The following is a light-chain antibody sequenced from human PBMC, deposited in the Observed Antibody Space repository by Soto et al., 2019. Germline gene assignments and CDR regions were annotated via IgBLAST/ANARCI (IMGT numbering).Light chain of an antibody. CDR2: DAT. Sequence: EIDLTQSPVFVSLSLGERATLSCRASQTVDNYLAWYQRKPGKIPMLLIYDATKRASGIPVRFTGSGSGTDYILTISNIEADDEASYYCLQHKKRPPLTFGQGTRLDIK. V-gene: IGKV3-11*01. CDR1: QTVDNY. J-gene: IGKJ5*01. CDR3: LQHKKRPPLT.